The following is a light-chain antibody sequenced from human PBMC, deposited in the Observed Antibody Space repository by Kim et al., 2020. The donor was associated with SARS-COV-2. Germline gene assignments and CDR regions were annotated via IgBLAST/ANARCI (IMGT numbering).Light chain of an antibody. CDR3: LLHDGADQV. CDR2: SAS. Sequence: PGGTVTLTCASSTGAVTSDNYPNWIQQKPGQAPRALIYSASSKHSWTPARFSVSLLGGKAALTLSGVQPEDEAEYYCLLHDGADQVFGGGTKLTVL. V-gene: IGLV7-43*01. CDR1: TGAVTSDNY. J-gene: IGLJ3*02.